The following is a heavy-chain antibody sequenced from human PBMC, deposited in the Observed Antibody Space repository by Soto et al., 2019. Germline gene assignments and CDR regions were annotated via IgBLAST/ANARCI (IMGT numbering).Heavy chain of an antibody. CDR2: ITSSGQAT. D-gene: IGHD1-1*01. Sequence: EVQLLESGGALVEPGGSLRLSCAASGFSFRAYAMNWVRQAPGRGLEWVSRITSSGQATYYTESVRGRFTISRDNAKNTLFLQMDSLRDGDTAVYFCAKDVLSLDYNSPLDYWGQGTLVTVSS. V-gene: IGHV3-23*01. CDR1: GFSFRAYA. J-gene: IGHJ4*02. CDR3: AKDVLSLDYNSPLDY.